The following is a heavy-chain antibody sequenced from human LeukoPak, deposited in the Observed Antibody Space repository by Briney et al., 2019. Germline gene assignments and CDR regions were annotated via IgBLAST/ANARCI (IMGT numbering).Heavy chain of an antibody. CDR1: GGSFSNYF. CDR3: ARQTLADDIDY. V-gene: IGHV4-34*01. D-gene: IGHD6-19*01. CDR2: INHIGST. J-gene: IGHJ4*02. Sequence: PSETLSLTCAVYGGSFSNYFWSWIRQPPGKGLEWIGGINHIGSTNYNPSLKSRVTISVDRSKNQFSLKLNSVTAADTAVYYCARQTLADDIDYWGQGTLVTVSS.